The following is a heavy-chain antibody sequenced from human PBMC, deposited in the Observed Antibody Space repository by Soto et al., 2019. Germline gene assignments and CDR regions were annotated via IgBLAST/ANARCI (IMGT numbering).Heavy chain of an antibody. Sequence: QVQLQESGPGLVKPSETLSLTCTVSGGSISSYYWNWIRQPPAKGLEWIGYMHDSGSTSYNPSLKSRVILSVDTSRNQLSLKLISVTAADTAVYYCATPPRYWGQGILVTVSS. CDR1: GGSISSYY. J-gene: IGHJ1*01. D-gene: IGHD2-15*01. CDR2: MHDSGST. CDR3: ATPPRY. V-gene: IGHV4-59*01.